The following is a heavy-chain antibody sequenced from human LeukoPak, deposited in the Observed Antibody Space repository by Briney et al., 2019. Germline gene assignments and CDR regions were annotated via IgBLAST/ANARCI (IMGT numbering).Heavy chain of an antibody. CDR1: GGSISSSSYY. D-gene: IGHD1-7*01. J-gene: IGHJ5*02. V-gene: IGHV4-39*01. CDR3: ARHGTTQRVIGP. CDR2: IYYSGST. Sequence: SETLSLTCTVSGGSISSSSYYWGWIRQPPGKGLEWIGSIYYSGSTYYNPSLKSRVTISVDTSKNQFSLKLSSVTAADTAVYYCARHGTTQRVIGPWGQGTLVTVSS.